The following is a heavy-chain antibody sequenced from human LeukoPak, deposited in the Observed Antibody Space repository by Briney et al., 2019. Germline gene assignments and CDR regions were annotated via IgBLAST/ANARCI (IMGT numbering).Heavy chain of an antibody. CDR3: ARGRRRIAVAGTGKNFDY. D-gene: IGHD6-19*01. Sequence: PSETLSLTCTVSGGSISNSYWSWIRQPPGKGLEWIGYMSYSGHTNYNPPLKSRVTISVDTSKNQFSLKLSSVTAADTAVYYCARGRRRIAVAGTGKNFDYWGQGTLVTVSS. CDR1: GGSISNSY. V-gene: IGHV4-59*12. J-gene: IGHJ4*02. CDR2: MSYSGHT.